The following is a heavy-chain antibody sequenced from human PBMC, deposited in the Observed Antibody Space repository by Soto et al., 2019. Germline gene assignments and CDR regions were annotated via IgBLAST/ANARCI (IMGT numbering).Heavy chain of an antibody. CDR2: ISSSSTSI. Sequence: QVQLVESGGGLVKPGGSLRLSCAASGFTFSDYYMSWIRQAPGKGLEWVSYISSSSTSISYADSVKGRFTISRDNAKNSLYLQMNSLRAEDTAVYYCAGEATGYDFDYWGQGTLVTVSP. V-gene: IGHV3-11*01. CDR3: AGEATGYDFDY. CDR1: GFTFSDYY. D-gene: IGHD5-12*01. J-gene: IGHJ4*02.